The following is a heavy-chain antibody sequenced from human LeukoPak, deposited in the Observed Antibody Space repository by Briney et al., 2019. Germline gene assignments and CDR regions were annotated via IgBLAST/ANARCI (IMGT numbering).Heavy chain of an antibody. CDR1: GFTFSSYG. J-gene: IGHJ4*02. V-gene: IGHV3-30*18. CDR3: AKARGVAAAADDY. D-gene: IGHD6-13*01. Sequence: PGRSLRLSCAASGFTFSSYGMPWVRQAPGKGLEWVAVISYDGSNKYYADSVKGRFTISRDNSKNTLYLQMNSLRAEDTAVYYCAKARGVAAAADDYWGQGTLVTVSS. CDR2: ISYDGSNK.